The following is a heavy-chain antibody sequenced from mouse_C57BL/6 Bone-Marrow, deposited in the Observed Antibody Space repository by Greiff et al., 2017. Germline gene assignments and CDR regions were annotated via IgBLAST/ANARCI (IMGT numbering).Heavy chain of an antibody. V-gene: IGHV1-62-2*01. Sequence: VQGVESGAELVKPGASVKLSCKASGYTFTEYTIHWVKQRSGQGLEWIGWVYPGSGSIKYNEKFKDKATLTADNSSSTVYMELSRWTSEDSAVYFWARHERDYCGSCHYFDYWGQGATLTVSS. J-gene: IGHJ2*01. CDR1: GYTFTEYT. CDR2: VYPGSGSI. D-gene: IGHD1-1*01. CDR3: ARHERDYCGSCHYFDY.